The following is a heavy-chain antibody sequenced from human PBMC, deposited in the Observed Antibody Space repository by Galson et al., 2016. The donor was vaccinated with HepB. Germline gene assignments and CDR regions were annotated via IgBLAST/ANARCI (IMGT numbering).Heavy chain of an antibody. J-gene: IGHJ6*03. Sequence: PGYTFTSYAIHWVRQAPGQRLEWMGWINAGNGDTKYSQKFQGRVTITRDTSASTTYMELSSLRSEDTAVYYCARQDYDFWSAIKYYYYYYMDVWGKGTTVTVSS. V-gene: IGHV1-3*01. D-gene: IGHD3-3*01. CDR1: GYTFTSYA. CDR2: INAGNGDT. CDR3: ARQDYDFWSAIKYYYYYYMDV.